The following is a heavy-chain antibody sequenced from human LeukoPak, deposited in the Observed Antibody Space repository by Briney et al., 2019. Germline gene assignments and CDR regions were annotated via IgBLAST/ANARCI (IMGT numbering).Heavy chain of an antibody. CDR3: ARDRWADYYDSSGNQDY. Sequence: ASVNVSCTASGYTFTSYAMNWVRQAPGQGLEWMGWTNTNTGNPTYAQGFTGRFVFSLDTSVSTAYLQISSLKAEDTAVYYCARDRWADYYDSSGNQDYWGQGTLVTVSS. CDR1: GYTFTSYA. J-gene: IGHJ4*02. CDR2: TNTNTGNP. V-gene: IGHV7-4-1*02. D-gene: IGHD3-22*01.